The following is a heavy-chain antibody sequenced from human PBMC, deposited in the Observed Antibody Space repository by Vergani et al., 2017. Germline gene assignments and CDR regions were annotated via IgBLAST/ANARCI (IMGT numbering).Heavy chain of an antibody. V-gene: IGHV3-23*01. CDR3: AKNGLGYDSSGYSYYYYWMDV. CDR2: ISGRGGST. Sequence: EVQLLESGGGLVQPGGSLRLSCAASGFTFSSYAMSWVRQAPGKGLEWVSAISGRGGSTYYADSVKGRFTISRDNSKNTLYLQMNSLRAEDTAVYYCAKNGLGYDSSGYSYYYYWMDVWGQGTMVTVSS. CDR1: GFTFSSYA. J-gene: IGHJ6*02. D-gene: IGHD3-22*01.